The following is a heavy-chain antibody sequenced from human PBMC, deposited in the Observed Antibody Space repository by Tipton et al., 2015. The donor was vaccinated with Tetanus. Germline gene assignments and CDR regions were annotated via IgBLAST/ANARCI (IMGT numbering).Heavy chain of an antibody. J-gene: IGHJ4*02. CDR2: ITPIFGTT. CDR3: ARAPNRISRASDY. D-gene: IGHD1-14*01. V-gene: IGHV1-69*01. CDR1: GGTFTNYA. Sequence: QSGAEVKKPGSSVKVSCKASGGTFTNYALSWVRQAPGQGLEWVGGITPIFGTTNSAPKFQGRVTITADESTNTAYMELSNLRSEGTAVYYCARAPNRISRASDYWGQGTQITVSS.